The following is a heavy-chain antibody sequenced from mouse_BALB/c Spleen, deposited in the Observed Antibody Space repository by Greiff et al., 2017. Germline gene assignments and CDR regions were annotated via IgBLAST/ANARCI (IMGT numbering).Heavy chain of an antibody. CDR2: IRSKSNNYAT. V-gene: IGHV10-1*02. CDR1: GFTFNTYA. Sequence: EVNVVESGGGLVQPKGSLKLSCAASGFTFNTYAMNWVRQAPGKGLEWVARIRSKSNNYATYYADSVKDRFTISRDDSQSMLYLQMNNLKTEDTAMYYCVRHGIYYAMDYWGQGTSVTVSS. D-gene: IGHD2-1*01. CDR3: VRHGIYYAMDY. J-gene: IGHJ4*01.